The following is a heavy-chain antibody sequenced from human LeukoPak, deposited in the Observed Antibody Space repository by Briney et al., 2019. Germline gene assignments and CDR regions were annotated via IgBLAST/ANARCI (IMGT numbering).Heavy chain of an antibody. V-gene: IGHV1-2*02. J-gene: IGHJ5*02. D-gene: IGHD3-10*01. CDR3: ARDLHGSGSNWFDP. CDR2: INPNSGDT. CDR1: GYTFTRYY. Sequence: ASVEVSCTASGYTFTRYYMHWVRQAPGQGLERMGWINPNSGDTNYAQKFQGRVTMTRDTSISTAYMELSRLRSDDTAVYYCARDLHGSGSNWFDPWGQGTLVTVSS.